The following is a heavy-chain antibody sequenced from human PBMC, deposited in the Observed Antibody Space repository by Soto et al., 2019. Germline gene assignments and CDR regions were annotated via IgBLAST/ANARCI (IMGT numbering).Heavy chain of an antibody. CDR1: GYTFTDYG. J-gene: IGHJ4*02. V-gene: IGHV1-18*01. Sequence: AAVKVSCKASGYTFTDYGITWVRQAPGQGLEWMGWISTKNGDTNLAQRFRGRVTLTTDTSTTTAYMDLRSLTPDDTAVYYCARDPPETPSDYWGQGTLVTVSS. CDR3: ARDPPETPSDY. CDR2: ISTKNGDT.